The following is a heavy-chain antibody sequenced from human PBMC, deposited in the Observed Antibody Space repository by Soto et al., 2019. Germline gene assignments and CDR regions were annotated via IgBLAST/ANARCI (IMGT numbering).Heavy chain of an antibody. D-gene: IGHD3-22*01. Sequence: ASVKVASKACGGTFSSYAISWLREAPGTGVEWMGGIIPILGASNYAQKFQGRVTITADESTSTAYMELSSLRSENTAVYFCARGGEYYYDSSGYYYADYWGQGTLVTVSS. CDR2: IIPILGAS. J-gene: IGHJ4*02. V-gene: IGHV1-69*13. CDR1: GGTFSSYA. CDR3: ARGGEYYYDSSGYYYADY.